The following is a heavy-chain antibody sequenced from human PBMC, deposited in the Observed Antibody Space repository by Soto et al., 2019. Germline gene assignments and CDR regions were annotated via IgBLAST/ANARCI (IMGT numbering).Heavy chain of an antibody. CDR1: GFTFSSYA. CDR3: AKGGSNYYFDY. V-gene: IGHV3-23*01. J-gene: IGHJ4*02. Sequence: EVQLLESGGGLVQPGGSLRLSCAASGFTFSSYAMSWVRQAPGKGLEWVSIISSSGGSTYYADSVKGRSTISRDNSKNTLYLQMNSLRAEDTAVYYCAKGGSNYYFDYWGQGTLVTVSS. CDR2: ISSSGGST. D-gene: IGHD4-4*01.